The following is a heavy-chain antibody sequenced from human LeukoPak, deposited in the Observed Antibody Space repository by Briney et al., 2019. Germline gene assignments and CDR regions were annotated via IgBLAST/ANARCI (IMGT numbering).Heavy chain of an antibody. D-gene: IGHD4-17*01. J-gene: IGHJ5*02. CDR3: ARRPSGANWFDP. CDR1: GDSIISYY. Sequence: PSETLSLTCTVSGDSIISYYWNWIRQPPGKGLEWIGSILNSGSTNYNPSLRSRVTISVDTSKNEFSLRVKSVTAADTAVYYCARRPSGANWFDPWGQGTLVTVSS. V-gene: IGHV4-59*01. CDR2: ILNSGST.